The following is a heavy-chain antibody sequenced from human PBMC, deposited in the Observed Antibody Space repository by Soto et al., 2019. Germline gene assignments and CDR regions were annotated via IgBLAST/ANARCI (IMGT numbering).Heavy chain of an antibody. J-gene: IGHJ6*02. Sequence: PSETLSLTCTVSGGYISSYYWSWIRQPPGKGLGSIGYICTVGSNTYSPAIESGVTMSVDTSKSWCALGLSSGTAADRAVYYCARAVVRGVNLGYYYYYGMDVWGQGTTVNVAS. CDR2: ICTVGSN. V-gene: IGHV4-59*01. CDR3: ARAVVRGVNLGYYYYYGMDV. D-gene: IGHD3-10*01. CDR1: GGYISSYY.